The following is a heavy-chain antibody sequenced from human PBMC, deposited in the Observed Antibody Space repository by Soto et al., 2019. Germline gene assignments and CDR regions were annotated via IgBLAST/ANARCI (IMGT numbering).Heavy chain of an antibody. D-gene: IGHD3-22*01. V-gene: IGHV4-59*01. CDR3: ARGAYYYDSSGYYSFDY. CDR2: IYYSGST. Sequence: SETLSLTCTVSGGSISSYYWSWIRQPPGKGLEWIGYIYYSGSTNYNPSLKSRVTISVDTSKNQFSLKLSSVTAAHTAVYYCARGAYYYDSSGYYSFDYWGQGTLVTVSS. J-gene: IGHJ4*02. CDR1: GGSISSYY.